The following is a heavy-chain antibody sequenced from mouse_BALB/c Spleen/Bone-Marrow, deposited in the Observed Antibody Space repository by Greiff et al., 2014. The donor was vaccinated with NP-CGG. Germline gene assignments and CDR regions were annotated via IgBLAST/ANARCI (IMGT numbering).Heavy chain of an antibody. J-gene: IGHJ3*01. D-gene: IGHD2-2*01. CDR3: ARGENYGYDGFAY. CDR1: GYSITSGYS. V-gene: IGHV3-1*02. CDR2: IHYSGST. Sequence: VQLKQSGPDLVKPSQSLSLTCTVTGYSITSGYSWHWIRQFPGNKLEWMGYIHYSGSTNYNPSLKSRLSITRDTSKNQFFLQLISATKEDTASYCGARGENYGYDGFAYWGQGTLVTVSA.